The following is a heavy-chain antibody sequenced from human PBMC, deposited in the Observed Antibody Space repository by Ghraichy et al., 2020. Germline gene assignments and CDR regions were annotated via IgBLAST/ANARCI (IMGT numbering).Heavy chain of an antibody. V-gene: IGHV3-23*01. CDR3: AKDSPPERGYSRPAGYYGMDV. Sequence: LSLTCAASGFTFSSYAMSWVRQAPGKGLEWVSAISGSGGSTYYADSVKGRFTISRDNSKNTLYLQMNSLRAKDTAVYYCAKDSPPERGYSRPAGYYGMDVWGQGTTVTVSS. CDR2: ISGSGGST. J-gene: IGHJ6*02. CDR1: GFTFSSYA. D-gene: IGHD5-18*01.